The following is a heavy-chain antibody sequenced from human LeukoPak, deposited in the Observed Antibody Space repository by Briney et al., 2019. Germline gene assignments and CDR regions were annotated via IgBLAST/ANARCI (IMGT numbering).Heavy chain of an antibody. CDR3: ARDLEWLYPGGAFDI. J-gene: IGHJ3*02. Sequence: ASVKVSCKASGYTFTGYYMHWVRQAPGQGLEWMGWINPNSGGTNYAQKFQGRVTMTRDTSISTAYMELSRLRSDDTAVYYCARDLEWLYPGGAFDIWGQGTMVTVSS. V-gene: IGHV1-2*02. D-gene: IGHD3-3*01. CDR2: INPNSGGT. CDR1: GYTFTGYY.